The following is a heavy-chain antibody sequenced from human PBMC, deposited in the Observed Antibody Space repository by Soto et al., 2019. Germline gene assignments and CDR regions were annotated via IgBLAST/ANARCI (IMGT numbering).Heavy chain of an antibody. J-gene: IGHJ6*02. CDR1: GYTFTSYY. Sequence: ASVKVSCKASGYTFTSYYMHWVRQAPGQGLEWMGIINPSGGSTSYAQKFQGRVTMTRDTSTSTVYMELSSLRSEDTAVYYCARGDYYDSSGYISTYYYYYYGMDVWGQGTTVTVSS. V-gene: IGHV1-46*01. CDR2: INPSGGST. D-gene: IGHD3-22*01. CDR3: ARGDYYDSSGYISTYYYYYYGMDV.